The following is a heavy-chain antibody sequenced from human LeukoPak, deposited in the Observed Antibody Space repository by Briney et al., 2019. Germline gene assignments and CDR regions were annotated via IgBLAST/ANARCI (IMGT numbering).Heavy chain of an antibody. Sequence: GGSLRLSCVASGFTYSNYAMSWVRQAPGKGLEWVSTIYGGGGTTYYADSVKGRFTISRDNSKNTLSLQMNSLRAEDTAVYYCAKGSMYSSASQFDYWGQGTLVTVSS. V-gene: IGHV3-23*01. CDR3: AKGSMYSSASQFDY. CDR1: GFTYSNYA. J-gene: IGHJ4*02. CDR2: IYGGGGTT. D-gene: IGHD6-19*01.